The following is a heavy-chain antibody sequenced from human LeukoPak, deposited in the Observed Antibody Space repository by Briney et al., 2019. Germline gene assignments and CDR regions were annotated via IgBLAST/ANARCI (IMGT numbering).Heavy chain of an antibody. CDR3: ARHQAITGTQYDVYNI. CDR1: AFTLSRLS. D-gene: IGHD1-20*01. J-gene: IGHJ3*02. V-gene: IGHV3-7*02. CDR2: INEDGSEK. Sequence: PGGSLRLYCVPFAFTLSRLSMTGIGQAPGKGLVWVAKINEDGSEKHYVDSVEGRFTISRDNAKNSLYLQVNSLRGEDTAVYYCARHQAITGTQYDVYNIWGHGTMVTVSS.